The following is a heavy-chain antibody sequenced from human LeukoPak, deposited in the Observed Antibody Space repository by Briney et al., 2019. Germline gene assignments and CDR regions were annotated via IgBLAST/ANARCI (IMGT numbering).Heavy chain of an antibody. D-gene: IGHD5-24*01. J-gene: IGHJ6*03. CDR2: IMPLFGTA. CDR1: GGTFNSYA. CDR3: ASGSLGDGYGVGDYYQYMDV. Sequence: SVKVSCKASGGTFNSYAISWVRQAPGQGLEWMGGIMPLFGTANYAQEFQGRVTFTTDESASTAYMEVSSLRSEDTVVYYCASGSLGDGYGVGDYYQYMDVWGKGTTVTVSS. V-gene: IGHV1-69*05.